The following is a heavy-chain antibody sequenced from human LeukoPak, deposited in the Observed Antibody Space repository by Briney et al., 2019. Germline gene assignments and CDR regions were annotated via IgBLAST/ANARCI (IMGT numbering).Heavy chain of an antibody. CDR3: ARGSSGSSRLVDY. CDR2: INPNSGGT. Sequence: ASVSVSFKSSRYTFTVYYMHGVRQAPGQGREGMGWINPNSGGTNCAQKFPGRVTMTRATSISTAYMELGRVRSDDTAVYYGARGSSGSSRLVDYWGQGTLVTVSS. CDR1: RYTFTVYY. D-gene: IGHD1-26*01. J-gene: IGHJ4*02. V-gene: IGHV1-2*02.